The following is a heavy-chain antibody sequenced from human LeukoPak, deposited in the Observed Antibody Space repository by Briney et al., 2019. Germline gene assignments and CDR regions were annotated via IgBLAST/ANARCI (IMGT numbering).Heavy chain of an antibody. CDR1: GFTFSSYG. CDR2: IRYDGSNK. J-gene: IGHJ4*02. CDR3: ARDRTVTTTPYYFDY. D-gene: IGHD4-17*01. Sequence: GGSLRLSCAASGFTFSSYGMHWVRQAPGKGLEWVAFIRYDGSNKYYADSVKGRFTISRDNSKNTLYLQMNSLRAEDTAVYYCARDRTVTTTPYYFDYWGQGTLVTVSS. V-gene: IGHV3-30*02.